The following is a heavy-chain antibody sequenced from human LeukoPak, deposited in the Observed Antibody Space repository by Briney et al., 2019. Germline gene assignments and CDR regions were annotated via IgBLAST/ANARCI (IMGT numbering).Heavy chain of an antibody. D-gene: IGHD2-15*01. Sequence: SETLSLTCAVYGGSFSGYYWSWIRQPPGKGLEWIGEINHSGGTNYNPSLKSRVTISVDTSKNQFSLKLSSVTAADTAVYYCARGLAPVTPRRYCSGGSCYSPFDYWGQGTLVTVSS. J-gene: IGHJ4*02. CDR1: GGSFSGYY. CDR2: INHSGGT. CDR3: ARGLAPVTPRRYCSGGSCYSPFDY. V-gene: IGHV4-34*01.